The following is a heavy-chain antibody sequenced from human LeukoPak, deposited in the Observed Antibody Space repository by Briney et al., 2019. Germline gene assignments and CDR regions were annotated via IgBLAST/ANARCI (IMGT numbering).Heavy chain of an antibody. J-gene: IGHJ4*02. Sequence: GESLKISCKGSGYSFTSYWIGWVRPMPGKGLEWMGIIYPGDSDTRYSPSFQGQVTISADKSISTAYLQWSSLKASDTAMYYCARHLGYYDSSGYYAPVDYWGQGTLVTVSS. D-gene: IGHD3-22*01. CDR3: ARHLGYYDSSGYYAPVDY. V-gene: IGHV5-51*01. CDR2: IYPGDSDT. CDR1: GYSFTSYW.